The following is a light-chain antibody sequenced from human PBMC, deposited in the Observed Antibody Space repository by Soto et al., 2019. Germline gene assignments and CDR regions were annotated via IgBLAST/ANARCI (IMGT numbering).Light chain of an antibody. V-gene: IGKV3-11*01. CDR1: HSVSNF. J-gene: IGKJ4*01. CDR3: QQRDSWPLT. Sequence: EVVLTQSPVTLSLSPGERATLSCSASHSVSNFLAWYQHKPGQPPRLLIYDVSNMATGIPARYTGSGSGTDFTLTISSLEPEDFAVYYCQQRDSWPLTFGGGTKVEIK. CDR2: DVS.